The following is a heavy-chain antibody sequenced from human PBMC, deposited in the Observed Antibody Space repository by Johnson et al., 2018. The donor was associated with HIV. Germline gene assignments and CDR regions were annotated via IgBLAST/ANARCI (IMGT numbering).Heavy chain of an antibody. CDR1: GFTFSSYA. V-gene: IGHV3-30*14. CDR2: ISYDGSNK. CDR3: ARDHTPLTGTTYHDAVEI. J-gene: IGHJ3*02. D-gene: IGHD1-7*01. Sequence: QVQVVESGGGVVQPGRSLRLSCAASGFTFSSYAMHWVRQAPGKGLEWVAVISYDGSNKYYADSVKGRFTISRDNSKNTLYLQMTSLRAEDTAVYYCARDHTPLTGTTYHDAVEIWGQGTMVTVSS.